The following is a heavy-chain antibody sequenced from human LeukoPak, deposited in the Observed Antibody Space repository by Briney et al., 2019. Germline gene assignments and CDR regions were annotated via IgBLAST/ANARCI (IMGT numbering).Heavy chain of an antibody. J-gene: IGHJ6*02. D-gene: IGHD3-16*01. Sequence: ASVKVSCKAFGNSISNYAVSWVRQAPGQGFEWMGGIIPIFGTADYAQKFQGRVAITADQSTSTTYMALSSLKSEDTATYYCTTRACHAGGCSSSFYYYYGLHFWGQGTTVSVSS. CDR3: TTRACHAGGCSSSFYYYYGLHF. V-gene: IGHV1-69*13. CDR2: IIPIFGTA. CDR1: GNSISNYA.